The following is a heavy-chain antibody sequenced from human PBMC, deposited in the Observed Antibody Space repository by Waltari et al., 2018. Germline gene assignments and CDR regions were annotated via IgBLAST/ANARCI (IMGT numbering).Heavy chain of an antibody. V-gene: IGHV4-4*02. D-gene: IGHD2-15*01. Sequence: QLQLQESGPGLVKPSGTLSLTCTVSGDSMTSNNWWSWVRQPPEKELEWIGQSHRSGRTNYNPSLESRVTISIDTANKQLSLKLTSTTAADTAVYYCARDRGRGLYLDSWGQGILVTVSP. CDR2: SHRSGRT. CDR3: ARDRGRGLYLDS. J-gene: IGHJ4*02. CDR1: GDSMTSNNW.